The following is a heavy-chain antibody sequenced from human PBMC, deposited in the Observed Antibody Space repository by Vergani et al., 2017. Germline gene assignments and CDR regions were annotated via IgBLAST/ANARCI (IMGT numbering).Heavy chain of an antibody. J-gene: IGHJ3*01. CDR2: ISAYNGNT. CDR3: ARDALWYSSSTSCHDAIDG. D-gene: IGHD2-2*01. Sequence: QVQLVQSGAEVKKPGASVKVSCKASGYTFTSYGISWVRQAPGQGLEWMGWISAYNGNTNYAQKLQGRVTMTTDTPTSTAYMELRSLGSDDTAVYYRARDALWYSSSTSCHDAIDGWSEGTMVTVSS. CDR1: GYTFTSYG. V-gene: IGHV1-18*01.